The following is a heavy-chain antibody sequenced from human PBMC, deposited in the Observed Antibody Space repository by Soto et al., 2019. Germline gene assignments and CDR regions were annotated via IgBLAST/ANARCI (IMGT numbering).Heavy chain of an antibody. CDR2: INHSGST. Sequence: QVQLQQWGAGLLKPSETLSLTCAVYGGSFSGYYWSWIRQPPGKGLEWIGEINHSGSTNYNPSLNGRLTIPVDTSKDPFSLKLSLVTGPDTAVYYCAGGPGVATIPMDVWGQGTTVTVSS. CDR3: AGGPGVATIPMDV. V-gene: IGHV4-34*01. J-gene: IGHJ6*02. CDR1: GGSFSGYY. D-gene: IGHD5-12*01.